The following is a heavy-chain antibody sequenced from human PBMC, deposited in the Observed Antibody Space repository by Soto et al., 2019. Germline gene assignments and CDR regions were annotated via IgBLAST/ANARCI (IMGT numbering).Heavy chain of an antibody. CDR1: GFTFSSYS. D-gene: IGHD4-4*01. CDR3: ARSYSNYDWYFDL. V-gene: IGHV3-48*01. Sequence: GSLRLSCAASGFTFSSYSMNWVRQAPGKGLEWVSYISSSSSTIYYADSVKGRFTISRDNAKNSLYLQMNSLRAEDTAVYYCARSYSNYDWYFDLWGRGTLVTVSS. CDR2: ISSSSSTI. J-gene: IGHJ2*01.